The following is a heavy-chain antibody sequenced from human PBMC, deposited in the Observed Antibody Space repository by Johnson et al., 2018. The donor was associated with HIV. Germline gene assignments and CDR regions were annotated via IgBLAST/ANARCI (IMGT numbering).Heavy chain of an antibody. V-gene: IGHV3-74*02. CDR3: ARGRGYYRFDAFDI. CDR1: GFTFSSYW. J-gene: IGHJ3*02. D-gene: IGHD3-22*01. CDR2: INSDGSST. Sequence: EVQLVESGGGVVQPGGSLRLSCAASGFTFSSYWMHWVRQAPGKGLVWVSHINSDGSSTDYADSVKGRFTISRDSAKSTLYLQMNSLGAEDTAVYYCARGRGYYRFDAFDIWGQGTMVTVSS.